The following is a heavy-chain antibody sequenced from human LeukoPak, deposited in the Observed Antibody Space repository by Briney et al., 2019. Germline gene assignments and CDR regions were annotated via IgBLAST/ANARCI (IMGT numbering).Heavy chain of an antibody. CDR1: GYTFTNYG. D-gene: IGHD1-26*01. CDR3: SRAGVVGAPAWVDV. J-gene: IGHJ6*02. CDR2: ISGYSGDT. Sequence: ASVKVSCKASGYTFTNYGVSWVRQAPGQGLEWIGWISGYSGDTNYAQKLQGRVTMTTDTSTTTAYMELRSLRSDDTAVYYCSRAGVVGAPAWVDVWGQGTTVTVSS. V-gene: IGHV1-18*01.